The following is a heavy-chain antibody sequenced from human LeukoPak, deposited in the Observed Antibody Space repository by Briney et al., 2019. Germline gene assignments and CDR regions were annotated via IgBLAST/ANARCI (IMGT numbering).Heavy chain of an antibody. D-gene: IGHD5-12*01. CDR3: ARHRSIVATITDY. Sequence: SETLSLTCAVSGYSISSGYYWGWIRRPPGKGLEGIGSIYHSGSTYYNPSLKSRVTISVDTSKNQFSLKLSSVTAADTAVYYCARHRSIVATITDYWGQGTLVTVSS. V-gene: IGHV4-38-2*01. CDR2: IYHSGST. J-gene: IGHJ4*02. CDR1: GYSISSGYY.